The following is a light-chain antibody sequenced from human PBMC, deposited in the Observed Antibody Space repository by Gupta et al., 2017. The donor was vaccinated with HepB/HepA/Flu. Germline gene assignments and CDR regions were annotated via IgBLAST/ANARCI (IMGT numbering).Light chain of an antibody. CDR1: QNVLYSNIKDF. CDR2: WAS. CDR3: QQYYDTPST. Sequence: DLVMNQSPDFLAVSLGERTNINCKSSQNVLYSNIKDFLAWYQQKPGHPPKLLISWASTRESGVPYRFSGSGSGTDFTLTISSLQAEDVAVYYCQQYYDTPSTFGQGTRLEIK. V-gene: IGKV4-1*01. J-gene: IGKJ5*01.